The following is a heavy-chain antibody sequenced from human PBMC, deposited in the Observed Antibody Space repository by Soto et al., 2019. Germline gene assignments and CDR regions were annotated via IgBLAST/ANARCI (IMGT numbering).Heavy chain of an antibody. Sequence: GESLKISCKGSGYNFAGYWIAWVRQMPGKGLELMGTIYPSDSDTGYRPSFQGQVTIPADKSISSAYLQWSSLRASDTAMYYCARGGVSTRTFDYWGQGTPVTVSS. V-gene: IGHV5-51*01. D-gene: IGHD3-3*01. CDR1: GYNFAGYW. CDR3: ARGGVSTRTFDY. J-gene: IGHJ4*02. CDR2: IYPSDSDT.